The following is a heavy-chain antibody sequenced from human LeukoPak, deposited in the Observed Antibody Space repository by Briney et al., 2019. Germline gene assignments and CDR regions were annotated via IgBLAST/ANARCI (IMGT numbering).Heavy chain of an antibody. CDR2: ISAYNGNT. D-gene: IGHD3-22*01. Sequence: ASVKVSCKASGYTFTSYGISWVRQAPGQGLEWMGWISAYNGNTNYAQKLQGRVTMTTDTSTSTAYMELRSLRSDDTAVYYCARWMSYDSGGYYYVGGFDYWGQGTLVTVSS. J-gene: IGHJ4*02. V-gene: IGHV1-18*01. CDR3: ARWMSYDSGGYYYVGGFDY. CDR1: GYTFTSYG.